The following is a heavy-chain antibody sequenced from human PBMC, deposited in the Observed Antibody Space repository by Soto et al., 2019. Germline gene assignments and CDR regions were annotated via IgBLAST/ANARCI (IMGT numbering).Heavy chain of an antibody. CDR1: GGSISSSSYY. V-gene: IGHV4-39*01. J-gene: IGHJ6*02. Sequence: QLQLQESGPGLVTPSDTLSLTCTVSGGSISSSSYYWGWIRQPPRKGLEWIGSIYYSGSTYYNPSLKSRVAISVDTSKNQFSLKLSSVTAAVMSVYYCARREEVNSCYYSMVVWGQGTTFTVSS. CDR2: IYYSGST. CDR3: ARREEVNSCYYSMVV. D-gene: IGHD3-22*01.